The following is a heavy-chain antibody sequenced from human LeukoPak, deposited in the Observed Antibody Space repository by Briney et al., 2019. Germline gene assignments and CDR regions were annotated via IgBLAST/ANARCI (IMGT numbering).Heavy chain of an antibody. CDR3: ARGLQSAYYYYYGMDV. CDR1: GFTFSSYA. V-gene: IGHV3-64*01. Sequence: GGSLRLSCAASGFTFSSYAMHWVRQAPGKGLEYVSAISSNGGSTYYANSVKGRFTISRDNSKNTLYLQMNSLRAEDTAVYYCARGLQSAYYYYYGMDVWGQGTTVTVSS. J-gene: IGHJ6*02. CDR2: ISSNGGST. D-gene: IGHD6-13*01.